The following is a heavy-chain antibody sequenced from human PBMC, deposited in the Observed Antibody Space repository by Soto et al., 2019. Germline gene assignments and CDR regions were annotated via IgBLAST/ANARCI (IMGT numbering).Heavy chain of an antibody. CDR1: GGSISSNSYF. CDR3: ARRVPNNSYGYDHRLDP. CDR2: VHFRGST. D-gene: IGHD5-18*01. J-gene: IGHJ5*02. V-gene: IGHV4-39*01. Sequence: QLQLQESGPGLMKPSETLSLTCSVSGGSISSNSYFWDWIRQSPGKGLEWIGSVHFRGSTYYNPSLKSRFTISVDTSKNQFCLQLTSVTAADRAVYDCARRVPNNSYGYDHRLDPWGQGTLVTVSS.